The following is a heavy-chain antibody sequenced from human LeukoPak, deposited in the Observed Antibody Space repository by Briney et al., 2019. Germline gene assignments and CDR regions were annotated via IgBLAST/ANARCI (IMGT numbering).Heavy chain of an antibody. Sequence: GASVKVSCKASGYSFTSFGMNWVRQAPGQGLEWMGWINANTGNSTYAQGFTGRFVFSLDTSVNTAYLQISSLKAEDTAVYYCARTYYYGSGRYDSFDYWGQGILVTVSS. J-gene: IGHJ4*02. CDR3: ARTYYYGSGRYDSFDY. D-gene: IGHD3-10*01. CDR1: GYSFTSFG. CDR2: INANTGNS. V-gene: IGHV7-4-1*02.